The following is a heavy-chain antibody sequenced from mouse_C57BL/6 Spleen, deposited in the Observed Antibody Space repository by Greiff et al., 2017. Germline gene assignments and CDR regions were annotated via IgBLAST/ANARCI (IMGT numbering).Heavy chain of an antibody. CDR3: ARYSDGYYFDY. CDR2: IDPSDSYT. Sequence: VQLQQPGAELVMPGASVKLSCKASGYTFTSYWMHWVKQRPGQGLEWIGEIDPSDSYTNYNQKFKGKSTLTVDKSSSTAYMQLSSLTSEDSAVYYCARYSDGYYFDYWGQGTTLTVSS. J-gene: IGHJ2*01. CDR1: GYTFTSYW. V-gene: IGHV1-69*01.